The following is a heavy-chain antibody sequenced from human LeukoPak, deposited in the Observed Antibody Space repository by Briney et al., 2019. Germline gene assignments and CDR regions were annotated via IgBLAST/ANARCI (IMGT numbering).Heavy chain of an antibody. J-gene: IGHJ4*02. D-gene: IGHD3-22*01. CDR1: GDSISNTNYF. V-gene: IGHV4-39*01. Sequence: PSETLSLTCIVSGDSISNTNYFWGWIRQPPGKGLEWIGSIYYSGSTYYNPSLKSRVTISVDTSKNQFSLKLSSVTAADTAVYYCARSIGSPDYWGQGTLVTVSS. CDR2: IYYSGST. CDR3: ARSIGSPDY.